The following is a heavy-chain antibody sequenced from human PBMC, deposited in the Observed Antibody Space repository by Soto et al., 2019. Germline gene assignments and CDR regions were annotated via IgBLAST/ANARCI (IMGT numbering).Heavy chain of an antibody. Sequence: SGTLSLTCTVSGDSISGGASFGSWIRQPPGKVLEWIANVYYSGSSYYNPSLKSRLTISVDTTKNQFSLQLKSMTAADTAVYYCAKLSCTSSTCYFPGWFDPWGQGTLVTVSS. CDR3: AKLSCTSSTCYFPGWFDP. D-gene: IGHD2-2*01. CDR1: GDSISGGASF. J-gene: IGHJ5*02. CDR2: VYYSGSS. V-gene: IGHV4-31*03.